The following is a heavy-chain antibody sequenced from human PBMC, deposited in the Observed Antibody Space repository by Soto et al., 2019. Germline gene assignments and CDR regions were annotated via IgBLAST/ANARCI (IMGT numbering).Heavy chain of an antibody. Sequence: QVQLQESGPGLVKPSETLSLTCTVSGGSISGHYWSWIRQPPGKGLEWIGFIYYSGSTRYHPSLKSRVTISVDTSKNQFSLRLPAVTAAVTAVYYCARDGTGTNPKYMEGWGKGTKVSVSS. V-gene: IGHV4-59*11. CDR1: GGSISGHY. D-gene: IGHD1-7*01. J-gene: IGHJ6*03. CDR2: IYYSGST. CDR3: ARDGTGTNPKYMEG.